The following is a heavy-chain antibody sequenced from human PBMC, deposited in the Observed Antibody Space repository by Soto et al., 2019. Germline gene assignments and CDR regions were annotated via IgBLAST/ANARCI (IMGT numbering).Heavy chain of an antibody. CDR1: GYTFTMYG. CDR2: ISAYNGNT. V-gene: IGHV1-18*01. J-gene: IGHJ4*02. CDR3: ARDGRLYSSGVDY. D-gene: IGHD6-19*01. Sequence: SVKVSCKASGYTFTMYGISWVRRSPGQGLEWMGWISAYNGNTNYAQKLQGRVTMTTDTSTSTAYMELRSLRSDDTAVYYCARDGRLYSSGVDYWGQGTLVTVSS.